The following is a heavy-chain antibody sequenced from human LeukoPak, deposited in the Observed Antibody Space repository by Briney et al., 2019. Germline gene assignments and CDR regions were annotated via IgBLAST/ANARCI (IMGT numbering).Heavy chain of an antibody. J-gene: IGHJ4*02. D-gene: IGHD3-10*01. CDR2: TTTSGVTT. V-gene: IGHV3-23*01. CDR1: GFTFTSYA. CDR3: ATYGSGSYYRKVFDY. Sequence: GGSLRLSCAASGFTFTSYAMSWVRQAPGKGLEWVTGTTTSGVTTYYADSVKGRLTISRDNSKSTLYLQMNSLRAEDTAVYYCATYGSGSYYRKVFDYWGQGTPVTVSS.